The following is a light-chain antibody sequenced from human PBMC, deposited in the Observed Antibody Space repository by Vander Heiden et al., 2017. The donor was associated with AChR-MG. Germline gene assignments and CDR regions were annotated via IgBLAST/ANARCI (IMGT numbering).Light chain of an antibody. J-gene: IGKJ4*01. CDR3: QQYSNWPLT. CDR1: QSVGSN. CDR2: GAS. Sequence: EIVMTQSPATLSVSPGERATLSCRASQSVGSNLAWYQQKPGQAPRLLIYGASTRATGIPAGFSGTGSGTEFTLTNSSLQSEDFAVYHCQQYSNWPLTFGGGTKVAIK. V-gene: IGKV3-15*01.